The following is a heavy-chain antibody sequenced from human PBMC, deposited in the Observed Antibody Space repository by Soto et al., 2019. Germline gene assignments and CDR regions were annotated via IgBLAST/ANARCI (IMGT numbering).Heavy chain of an antibody. CDR2: IYYSGST. D-gene: IGHD1-26*01. Sequence: SETLSLTCTVSGGSISNYYWSWIRQPPGKGLEWIGYIYYSGSTNYNPSLKSRVTISVDTSKNQFSLKLSSVTAADTAVYYCARGIRSGSYFGMDVWGQVTTVTVSS. J-gene: IGHJ6*02. V-gene: IGHV4-59*01. CDR3: ARGIRSGSYFGMDV. CDR1: GGSISNYY.